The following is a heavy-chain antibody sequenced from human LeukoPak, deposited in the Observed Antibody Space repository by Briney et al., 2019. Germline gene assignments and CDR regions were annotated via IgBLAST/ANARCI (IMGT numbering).Heavy chain of an antibody. D-gene: IGHD3-22*01. CDR3: AREDYYDSSGYYLGFDY. CDR1: GFIFSSYA. V-gene: IGHV3-23*01. Sequence: PGGSLRLSCAASGFIFSSYAMSWVRQAPGKGLEWVATISGSGDNTYYADSVKGRFTISRDNAKNSLYLQMNSLRAEDTAVYYCAREDYYDSSGYYLGFDYWGQGTLVTVSS. J-gene: IGHJ4*02. CDR2: ISGSGDNT.